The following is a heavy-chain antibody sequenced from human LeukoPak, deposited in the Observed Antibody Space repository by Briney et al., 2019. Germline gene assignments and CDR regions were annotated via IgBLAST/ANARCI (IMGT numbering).Heavy chain of an antibody. CDR3: ARGGPPNYYGSGPGYYYMDV. CDR1: GYTFTSYD. J-gene: IGHJ6*03. V-gene: IGHV1-8*03. Sequence: ASVEVSCKASGYTFTSYDINWVRQATGQGLEWMGWMNPNSGNTGYAQKFQGRVTITRNTSISTAYMELSSLRSEDTAVYYCARGGPPNYYGSGPGYYYMDVWGKGTTVTVSS. D-gene: IGHD3-10*01. CDR2: MNPNSGNT.